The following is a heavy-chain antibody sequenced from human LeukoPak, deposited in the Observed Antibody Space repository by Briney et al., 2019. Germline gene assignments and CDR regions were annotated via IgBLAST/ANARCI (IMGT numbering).Heavy chain of an antibody. J-gene: IGHJ6*03. CDR3: ARVSYYYGSGKRYYYYMDV. D-gene: IGHD3-10*01. V-gene: IGHV3-53*01. CDR2: IYSGGST. Sequence: GGPLRLSCAASGFTVSSNYMSWVRQAPGKGLEWVSVIYSGGSTYYADSVKGRFTISRDNSKNTLYLQMNSLRAEDTAVYYCARVSYYYGSGKRYYYYMDVWGKGTTVTVSS. CDR1: GFTVSSNY.